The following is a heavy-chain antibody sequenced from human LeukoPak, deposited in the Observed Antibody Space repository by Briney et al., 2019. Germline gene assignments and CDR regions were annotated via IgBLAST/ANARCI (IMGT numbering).Heavy chain of an antibody. CDR3: AGDRGSSGPFDY. Sequence: GGSLRLSCAASGFTFSSYEMNWVRQAPGKGLEWVSYISSSGSTIYYVDSVKGRFTISRDNAKNSLYLQMNSLRAEDTAVYYCAGDRGSSGPFDYWGQGTLVTVSS. CDR1: GFTFSSYE. J-gene: IGHJ4*02. V-gene: IGHV3-48*03. D-gene: IGHD6-19*01. CDR2: ISSSGSTI.